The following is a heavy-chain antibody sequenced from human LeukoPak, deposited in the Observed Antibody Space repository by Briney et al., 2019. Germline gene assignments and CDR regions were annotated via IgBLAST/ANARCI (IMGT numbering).Heavy chain of an antibody. CDR2: INSDGSST. V-gene: IGHV3-74*01. CDR1: GFTFSSYW. Sequence: GVSLRLSCAASGFTFSSYWMHWGRQAPGKGLVWVSRINSDGSSTIHADSVKGRFTISRDNAKNTLYLQMDSRRAEDTAVYYCARDLDWGIYWGQGTLVTVSS. CDR3: ARDLDWGIY. D-gene: IGHD3-16*01. J-gene: IGHJ4*02.